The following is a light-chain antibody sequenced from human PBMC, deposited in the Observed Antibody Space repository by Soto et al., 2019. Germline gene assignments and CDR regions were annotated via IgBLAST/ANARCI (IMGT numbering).Light chain of an antibody. Sequence: QSVLTQPASVSGSAGQSITISCSGTMRDVGAYNLVSWYQQHPGTAPKLIIYEVRNRPSGISSRFSGSRSGNTASLTISGLQSEDEGDYYCSSYAGSRYVFGTGTKVTVL. CDR2: EVR. CDR1: MRDVGAYNL. V-gene: IGLV2-14*01. J-gene: IGLJ1*01. CDR3: SSYAGSRYV.